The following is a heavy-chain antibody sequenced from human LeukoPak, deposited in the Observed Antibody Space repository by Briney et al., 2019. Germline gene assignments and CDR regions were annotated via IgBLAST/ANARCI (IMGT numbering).Heavy chain of an antibody. Sequence: GGSLRLSCAASAFTFSDYSMNWVRQAPGKGLEWVSYISGRSSTIYYADSVKGRFTISRDNSKHTLYLQMNSLRAEDTAVYYCAKDGYNYGGNLDYWGQGTLVTVSS. CDR1: AFTFSDYS. D-gene: IGHD5-18*01. V-gene: IGHV3-48*01. J-gene: IGHJ4*02. CDR2: ISGRSSTI. CDR3: AKDGYNYGGNLDY.